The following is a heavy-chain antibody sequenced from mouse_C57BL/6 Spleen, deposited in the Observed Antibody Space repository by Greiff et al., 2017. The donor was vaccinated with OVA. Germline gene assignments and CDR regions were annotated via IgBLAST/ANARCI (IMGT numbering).Heavy chain of an antibody. Sequence: QVQLQQPGAELVKPGASVKLSCKASGYTFTSYWMQWVKQRPGQGLEWIGEIDPSDSYTNYNQKFKGKATLTVDTSSSTAYMQLSSLTSEDSAVYYCARYDTTGSMDYWGQGTSVTVSS. J-gene: IGHJ4*01. CDR3: ARYDTTGSMDY. V-gene: IGHV1-50*01. CDR1: GYTFTSYW. CDR2: IDPSDSYT. D-gene: IGHD1-1*01.